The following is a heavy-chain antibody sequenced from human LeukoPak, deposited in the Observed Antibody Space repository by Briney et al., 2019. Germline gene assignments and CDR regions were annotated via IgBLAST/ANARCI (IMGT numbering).Heavy chain of an antibody. D-gene: IGHD6-13*01. V-gene: IGHV3-23*01. CDR3: AKVRYSSSRDFDY. Sequence: ETLSLTCAVYGGSFSGYYWSWIRQPPGKGLEWVSVISGGGGSTYYADSVKGRFTISRDNSQNTVFLQMSSLRAENTAVYYCAKVRYSSSRDFDYWGQGTLVTVSS. CDR2: ISGGGGST. J-gene: IGHJ4*02. CDR1: GGSFSGYY.